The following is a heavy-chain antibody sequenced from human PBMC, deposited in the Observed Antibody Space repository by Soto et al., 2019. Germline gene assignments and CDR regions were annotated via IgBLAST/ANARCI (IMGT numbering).Heavy chain of an antibody. CDR3: ASSATTADYYYGMDV. CDR2: INAGNGNT. CDR1: GYTFTSYA. Sequence: QVQLVQSGAEEKKPGASVKVSCKASGYTFTSYAMHWVRQAPGQRLEWMGWINAGNGNTKYSQKFQGRATITRDTAASTAYMELSSLRSKDTAVYYCASSATTADYYYGMDVWGQGTTVTVSS. D-gene: IGHD1-26*01. V-gene: IGHV1-3*05. J-gene: IGHJ6*02.